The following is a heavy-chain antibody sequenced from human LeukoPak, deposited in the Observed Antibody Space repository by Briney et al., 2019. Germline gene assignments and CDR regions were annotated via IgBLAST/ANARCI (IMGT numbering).Heavy chain of an antibody. CDR3: ARAEYCSSTSCYRIRHWYFDL. CDR2: IYTSGST. CDR1: GGSISSYY. V-gene: IGHV4-4*07. Sequence: PSETLSLTCTVSGGSISSYYWSWIRQPAGKGLEWIGRIYTSGSTNYNPSLKSRVTMSADTSKNQFSLKLSSVTAADTAVYYCARAEYCSSTSCYRIRHWYFDLWGRGTLVTVSS. J-gene: IGHJ2*01. D-gene: IGHD2-2*01.